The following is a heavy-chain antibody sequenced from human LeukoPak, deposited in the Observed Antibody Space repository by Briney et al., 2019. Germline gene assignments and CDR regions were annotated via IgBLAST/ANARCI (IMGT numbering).Heavy chain of an antibody. J-gene: IGHJ5*02. Sequence: SETLSLTCTVSGYSISSGYYWGWIRQPPGQGLEWIGSIYYSGSTYYNPSLKSRVTISVDTSKNQFSLKLSSVTAADTAVYYCATGIAELDPRNWFDPWGQGTLVTVSS. CDR2: IYYSGST. CDR1: GYSISSGYY. V-gene: IGHV4-38-2*02. D-gene: IGHD3-10*01. CDR3: ATGIAELDPRNWFDP.